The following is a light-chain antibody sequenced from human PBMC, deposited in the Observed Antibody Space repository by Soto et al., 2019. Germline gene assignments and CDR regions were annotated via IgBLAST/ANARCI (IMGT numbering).Light chain of an antibody. CDR2: EVT. Sequence: QSVLAQPASVSGSPGQSIAISCTGTSSDVGSYDLVSWYQQHPGEAPKLMIYEVTKRPSGVSSRFSGSKSGNTASLTISGLQAEDDADYYCCSSAGGGTYVFGTGTKVTVL. V-gene: IGLV2-23*02. J-gene: IGLJ1*01. CDR1: SSDVGSYDL. CDR3: CSSAGGGTYV.